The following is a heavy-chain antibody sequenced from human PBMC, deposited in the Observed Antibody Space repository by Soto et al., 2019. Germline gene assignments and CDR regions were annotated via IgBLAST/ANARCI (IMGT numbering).Heavy chain of an antibody. CDR2: INPNGGST. CDR3: ARDLLAANY. J-gene: IGHJ4*02. V-gene: IGHV1-46*01. CDR1: GHTFTSSY. Sequence: QVQLVQSGAEVKKPGASVKLSCKASGHTFTSSYVHWVRQAPGQGLEWVAIINPNGGSTNYAQEFQGRVTVTRDTSTSTVFMELSSLHSDDTAVYYCARDLLAANYWGQGTLVTVSS. D-gene: IGHD2-15*01.